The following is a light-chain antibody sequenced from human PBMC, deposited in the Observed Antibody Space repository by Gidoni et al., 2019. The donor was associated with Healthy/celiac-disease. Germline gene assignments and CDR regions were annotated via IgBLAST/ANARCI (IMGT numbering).Light chain of an antibody. V-gene: IGKV3-15*01. CDR2: GAS. CDR1: QSVSSN. CDR3: QQYNNWPQWT. J-gene: IGKJ1*01. Sequence: EIVMTQSPATLSVSPGERATPSCRASQSVSSNLAWYQQKPGQAPRLLIYGASTRATGIPARFSGSGAGRAFTLIISSLQSEDFAVYYCQQYNNWPQWTFGQGTRVEIK.